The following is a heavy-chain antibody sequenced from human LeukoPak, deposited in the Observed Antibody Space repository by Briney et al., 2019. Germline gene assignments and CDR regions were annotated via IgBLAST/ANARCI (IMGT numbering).Heavy chain of an antibody. CDR1: GFTLSSYW. Sequence: PGGSLRLSCAASGFTLSSYWMHWVRQAPGKGLVWISRINSDGSSTSYADSVKGRFTISRDNAKNTLYLQMNSLRAEDTAVYYCARGTRYSYGPFDYWGQGTLVTVSS. CDR2: INSDGSST. J-gene: IGHJ4*02. V-gene: IGHV3-74*01. D-gene: IGHD5-18*01. CDR3: ARGTRYSYGPFDY.